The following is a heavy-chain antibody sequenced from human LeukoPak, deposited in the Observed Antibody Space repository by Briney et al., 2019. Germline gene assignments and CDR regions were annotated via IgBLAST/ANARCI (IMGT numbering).Heavy chain of an antibody. CDR3: AKDSPVATR. CDR1: GFTFSSYG. Sequence: PGGSLRLSCAASGFTFSSYGMHWVRQAPGKGLEWVAVISYDGSNKYYADSVKGRFTISRDDSKNTLYLQMNSLRVEDTAVYYCAKDSPVATRWGQGTLVTVSS. J-gene: IGHJ4*02. CDR2: ISYDGSNK. V-gene: IGHV3-30*18. D-gene: IGHD1-26*01.